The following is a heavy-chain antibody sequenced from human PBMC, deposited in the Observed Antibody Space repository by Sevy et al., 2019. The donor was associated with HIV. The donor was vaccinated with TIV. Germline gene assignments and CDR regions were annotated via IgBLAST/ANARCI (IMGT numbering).Heavy chain of an antibody. CDR2: ISGSGGET. CDR1: EVTFSNYA. V-gene: IGHV3-23*01. D-gene: IGHD2-8*02. Sequence: GGSLRLSCEASEVTFSNYAMSWVRQGPGKGLEWVSSISGSGGETYYAESVKGRFTISRDKLKNMLYLQMNGLRAEDTAVYYCAKDMILVVGEALDIWGQGTMVTVS. J-gene: IGHJ3*02. CDR3: AKDMILVVGEALDI.